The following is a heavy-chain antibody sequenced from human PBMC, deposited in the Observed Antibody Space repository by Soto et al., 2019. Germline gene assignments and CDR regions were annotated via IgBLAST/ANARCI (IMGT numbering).Heavy chain of an antibody. Sequence: ASVKVSCKASGYTFTGYYMHWVRQAPGQGLEWMGWINPNSGGTNYAQKFQGRVTMTRDTSISTAYRELSRLRSDDTAVYYCARDQPYYYDSSGYGIRGWFDYWGQGTLVTVSS. CDR1: GYTFTGYY. CDR3: ARDQPYYYDSSGYGIRGWFDY. CDR2: INPNSGGT. V-gene: IGHV1-2*02. D-gene: IGHD3-22*01. J-gene: IGHJ4*02.